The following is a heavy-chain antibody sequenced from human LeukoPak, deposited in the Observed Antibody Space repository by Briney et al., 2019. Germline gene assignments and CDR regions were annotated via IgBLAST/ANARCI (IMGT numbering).Heavy chain of an antibody. CDR3: ARYVERELRADYYYYYMDV. V-gene: IGHV1-8*01. CDR1: GYTFTSYD. Sequence: ASVKVSCKASGYTFTSYDINWVRQATGQGLEWMGWMNPNSGNTGYAQKFQGRVTMTRNTSISTAYMELSSLRSEDTAVYYCARYVERELRADYYYYYMDVWGKGTTVTVSS. CDR2: MNPNSGNT. D-gene: IGHD1-26*01. J-gene: IGHJ6*03.